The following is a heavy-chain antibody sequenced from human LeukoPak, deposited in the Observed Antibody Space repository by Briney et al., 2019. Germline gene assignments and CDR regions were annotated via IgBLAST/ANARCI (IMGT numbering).Heavy chain of an antibody. Sequence: GGSLRLSCAASGFTFSSYAMSWVRQAPGKGLEWVSAISGSGGSTYYADSVKGWFTISRDNSKNTLYLQMNSLRAEDTAVYYCAKVSSSLCYDSSGYLCYYYYYGMDVWGQGTTVTVSS. CDR2: ISGSGGST. D-gene: IGHD3-22*01. CDR3: AKVSSSLCYDSSGYLCYYYYYGMDV. CDR1: GFTFSSYA. V-gene: IGHV3-23*01. J-gene: IGHJ6*02.